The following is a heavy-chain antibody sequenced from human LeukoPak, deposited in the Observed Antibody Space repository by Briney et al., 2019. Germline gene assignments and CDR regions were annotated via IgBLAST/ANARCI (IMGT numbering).Heavy chain of an antibody. CDR2: ISSSSSYI. CDR1: GFTFSSYS. J-gene: IGHJ6*02. V-gene: IGHV3-21*01. Sequence: GGSLRLSCAASGFTFSSYSMNWVRQAPGKGLEWVSSISSSSSYIYYADSVKGRFTISRDNAKNSLYLQMNSLRAEDTAVYYCAIVSCIRTSCYFDYYYGMDVWGQGTTVTVSS. D-gene: IGHD2-2*01. CDR3: AIVSCIRTSCYFDYYYGMDV.